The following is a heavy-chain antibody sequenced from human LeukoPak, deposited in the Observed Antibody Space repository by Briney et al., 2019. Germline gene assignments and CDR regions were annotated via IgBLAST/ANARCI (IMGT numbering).Heavy chain of an antibody. J-gene: IGHJ4*02. CDR2: IYHSGNT. CDR1: GYSISSAYY. Sequence: PSETLPLTCAVSGYSISSAYYWGWIRQPPGKGLEWIGTIYHSGNTYYNPSLKSRVTISVDTSKNQFSLKVSSVTAADTAVYYCARQHPPPRISLVRGVEYWGQGTLVTVSS. D-gene: IGHD3-10*01. CDR3: ARQHPPPRISLVRGVEY. V-gene: IGHV4-38-2*01.